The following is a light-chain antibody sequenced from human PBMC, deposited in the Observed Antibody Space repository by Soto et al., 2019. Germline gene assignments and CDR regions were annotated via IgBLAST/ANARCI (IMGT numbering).Light chain of an antibody. CDR3: CAYAGSYSLV. J-gene: IGLJ2*01. V-gene: IGLV2-11*01. CDR2: DVN. CDR1: SSDVGAYNY. Sequence: QSALTQPRSVSGSPGQSVTIPCTGTSSDVGAYNYVSWYQQHPGKAPKVMIYDVNKRPSGVPDRFSGSKSDNTASLTISGLQAEDEADYYCCAYAGSYSLVFGGGTQLTVL.